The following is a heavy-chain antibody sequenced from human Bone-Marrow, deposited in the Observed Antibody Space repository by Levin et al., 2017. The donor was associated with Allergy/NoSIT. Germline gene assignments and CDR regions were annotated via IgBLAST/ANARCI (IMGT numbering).Heavy chain of an antibody. CDR3: ARGRRSGWYPGIGWFDP. CDR2: IIPIFGTA. J-gene: IGHJ5*02. V-gene: IGHV1-69*13. CDR1: GGTFSSYA. Sequence: SVKVSCKASGGTFSSYAISWVRQAPGQGLEWMGGIIPIFGTANYAQKFQGRVTITADESTSTAYMELSSLRSEDTAVYYCARGRRSGWYPGIGWFDPWGQGTLVTVSS. D-gene: IGHD6-19*01.